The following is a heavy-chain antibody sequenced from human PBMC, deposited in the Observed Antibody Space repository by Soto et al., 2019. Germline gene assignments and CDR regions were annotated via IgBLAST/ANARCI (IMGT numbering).Heavy chain of an antibody. CDR2: IIPIFGTA. CDR1: GGTFSSYA. Sequence: SVKVSCKASGGTFSSYAISWVRQAPGQGLEWMGGIIPIFGTANYAQKFQGRVTITADESTSTAYMELSSLRSEDTAVYYCARLDSSGYRGYFDYWGQGTLVTVSS. J-gene: IGHJ4*02. V-gene: IGHV1-69*13. CDR3: ARLDSSGYRGYFDY. D-gene: IGHD3-22*01.